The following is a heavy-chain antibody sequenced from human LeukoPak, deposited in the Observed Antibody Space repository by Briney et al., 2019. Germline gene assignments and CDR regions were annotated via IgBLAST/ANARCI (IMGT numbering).Heavy chain of an antibody. J-gene: IGHJ3*02. CDR3: ARDRRGYYDSNI. CDR2: IYSGGST. V-gene: IGHV3-53*01. Sequence: GGSLRLSCAASGFTFSSNVMIWVRQAPGKGLEWVSVIYSGGSTYYADSVKGRFTISRDNSKNTLYLQMNSLRAEDTAVYYCARDRRGYYDSNIWGQGTMVTISS. D-gene: IGHD3-22*01. CDR1: GFTFSSNV.